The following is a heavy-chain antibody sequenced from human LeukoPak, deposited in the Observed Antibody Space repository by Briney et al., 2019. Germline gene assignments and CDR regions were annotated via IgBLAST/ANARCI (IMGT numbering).Heavy chain of an antibody. D-gene: IGHD3-10*01. J-gene: IGHJ3*02. Sequence: PSETLSLTCTFSGGSISRSGYYWSWIRQHPGRSLEWIGYIYYSGSTNYNPSLKSRVSISVDTSKNQFSLKLSSVTAADTAVYYCAREVTSGGFGELFWETFDIWGQGTMVTVSS. CDR1: GGSISRSGYY. V-gene: IGHV4-31*03. CDR3: AREVTSGGFGELFWETFDI. CDR2: IYYSGST.